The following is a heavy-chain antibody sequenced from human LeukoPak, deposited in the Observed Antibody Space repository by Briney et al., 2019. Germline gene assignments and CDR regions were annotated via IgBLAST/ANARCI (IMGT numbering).Heavy chain of an antibody. J-gene: IGHJ4*02. CDR2: IASKTDGGAT. CDR1: GLTVTNAW. D-gene: IGHD3-10*01. V-gene: IGHV3-15*07. Sequence: PGGSLRLSCSASGLTVTNAWMNWVRQAPREGLDWVGRIASKTDGGATDYAAPVKGRFTISRDDSKNTLNLQMNSLKTEDTAVYYCTTGIRGDWGQGTLVTVSS. CDR3: TTGIRGD.